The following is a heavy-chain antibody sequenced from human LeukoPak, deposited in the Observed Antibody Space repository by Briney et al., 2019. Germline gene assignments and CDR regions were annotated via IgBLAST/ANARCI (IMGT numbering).Heavy chain of an antibody. J-gene: IGHJ5*02. CDR2: TYYSGST. V-gene: IGHV4-61*01. CDR1: GGSVSSGSYY. Sequence: SETLSLTCTVSGGSVSSGSYYWSWIRQPPGKGLEWIGYTYYSGSTNYDPSLKSRVTISVDTSKNQFSLKLSSVTAADTAVYYCARGPDYSRYYNWFDPWGQGTLVTVSS. D-gene: IGHD6-13*01. CDR3: ARGPDYSRYYNWFDP.